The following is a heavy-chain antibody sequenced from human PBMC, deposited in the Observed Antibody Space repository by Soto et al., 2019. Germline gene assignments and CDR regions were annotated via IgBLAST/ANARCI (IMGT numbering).Heavy chain of an antibody. V-gene: IGHV1-69*01. CDR1: GGTFSTYA. CDR3: ARPKGSYSSGYYYFDY. J-gene: IGHJ4*02. CDR2: IIPLFGTA. D-gene: IGHD6-19*01. Sequence: QVQLVQSGAEVKQPGSSVKVSCKTSGGTFSTYAIYWVRQAPGQGLEWMGAIIPLFGTADYAQKFQGRVTIPADESTSTAYVELSSLRSEDTAVYYCARPKGSYSSGYYYFDYWGQGTLVTVSS.